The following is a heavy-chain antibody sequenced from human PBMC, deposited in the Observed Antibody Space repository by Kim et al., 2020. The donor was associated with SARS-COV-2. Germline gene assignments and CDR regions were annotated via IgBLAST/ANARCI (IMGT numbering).Heavy chain of an antibody. D-gene: IGHD6-13*01. CDR2: IGTAGDT. CDR1: GFTFSSYD. J-gene: IGHJ6*02. CDR3: ARGMYSSSWYATYYCYYGMDV. Sequence: GGSLRLSCAASGFTFSSYDMHWVRQATGKGLEWVSAIGTAGDTYYPGSVKGRFTISRENAKNSLYLQMNSLRAGDTAVYYCARGMYSSSWYATYYCYYGMDVWGQGTTVTVSS. V-gene: IGHV3-13*01.